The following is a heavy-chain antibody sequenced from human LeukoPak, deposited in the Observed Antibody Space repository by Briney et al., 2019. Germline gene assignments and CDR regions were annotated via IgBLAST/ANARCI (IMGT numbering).Heavy chain of an antibody. V-gene: IGHV3-23*01. CDR3: AKDGIFGVAISLPHDY. J-gene: IGHJ4*02. CDR1: GFPFCGLA. D-gene: IGHD3-3*01. Sequence: GGSLRLSCAASGFPFCGLAMGWGRQAPGEGGGGVSAFCGSGGSTYYADSVKGRFTISRDNSKNTLYLQMNSLRAEDTAVYYCAKDGIFGVAISLPHDYWGQGTLVTVSS. CDR2: FCGSGGST.